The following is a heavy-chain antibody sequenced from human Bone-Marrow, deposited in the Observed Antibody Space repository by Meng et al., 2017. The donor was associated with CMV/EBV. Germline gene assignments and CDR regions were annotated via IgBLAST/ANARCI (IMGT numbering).Heavy chain of an antibody. CDR3: ARTRIEVEPDGRKIKYYNYGMDV. D-gene: IGHD2-2*01. Sequence: ASVKVSCKASGYTFTSYGISWVRQATGQGLEWMGWMNPNSGNTGYAQKFQGRVTLTRVTSISTAYMELSSLTSDDTAVYYCARTRIEVEPDGRKIKYYNYGMDVWGQGTTVTFSS. J-gene: IGHJ6*01. V-gene: IGHV1-8*02. CDR2: MNPNSGNT. CDR1: GYTFTSYG.